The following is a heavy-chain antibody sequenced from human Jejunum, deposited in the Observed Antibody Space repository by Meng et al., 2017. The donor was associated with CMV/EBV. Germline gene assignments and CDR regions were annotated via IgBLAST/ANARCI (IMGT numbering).Heavy chain of an antibody. J-gene: IGHJ4*02. Sequence: QVRLQESGQGLLKPSQTLSLTCSVSGGYIGSGDYYWGWIRQPPGTGLEWMGYIHDTGSTSHNPSLKSRVDISLGTSKNQFSLTLNSVTAEDTAVYFCARGSIFVSFDSWGQGTLVTVSS. CDR3: ARGSIFVSFDS. CDR1: GGYIGSGDYY. V-gene: IGHV4-30-4*08. CDR2: IHDTGST. D-gene: IGHD3-3*01.